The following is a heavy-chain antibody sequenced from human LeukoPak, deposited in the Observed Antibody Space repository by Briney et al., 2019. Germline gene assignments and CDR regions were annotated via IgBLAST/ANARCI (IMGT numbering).Heavy chain of an antibody. Sequence: SGGSLRLSCAASGFTFSSHWVTWVRQAPGKGLEWVANIRQDGGEKYYADSVKGRFTISRDNAENSVYLQMNSLRAEDTAVYFCARDYEHSGYDYLPLYWGQGTLVTVSS. CDR2: IRQDGGEK. CDR1: GFTFSSHW. J-gene: IGHJ4*02. V-gene: IGHV3-7*01. D-gene: IGHD5-12*01. CDR3: ARDYEHSGYDYLPLY.